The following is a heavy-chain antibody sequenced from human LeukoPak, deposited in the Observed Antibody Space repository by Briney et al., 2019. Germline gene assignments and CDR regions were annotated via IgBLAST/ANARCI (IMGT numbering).Heavy chain of an antibody. CDR2: IYHSGST. D-gene: IGHD1-14*01. Sequence: SETLSLTCAVSGYSISSGYYWGWIRQPPGKGLEWIGSIYHSGSTYYNPSLKSRVTISVDTSKNQFSLKLSSVTAADTAVYYCARGIILLGPPYFDYWGQGTLVTVSS. V-gene: IGHV4-38-2*01. J-gene: IGHJ4*02. CDR1: GYSISSGYY. CDR3: ARGIILLGPPYFDY.